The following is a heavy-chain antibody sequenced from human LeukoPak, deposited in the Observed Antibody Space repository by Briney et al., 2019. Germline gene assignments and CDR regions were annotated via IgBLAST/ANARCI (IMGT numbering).Heavy chain of an antibody. J-gene: IGHJ4*02. Sequence: PSQTLSLTCTVSGSSISSGDYYWSWIRQPPGKGLEWIGYIYYSGSTYYNPSLKSRVTISVDTSKNQFSLKLSSVTAADTAAYYCASGEEQQLGFDYWGQGTLVTVSS. CDR3: ASGEEQQLGFDY. CDR1: GSSISSGDYY. V-gene: IGHV4-30-4*01. D-gene: IGHD6-13*01. CDR2: IYYSGST.